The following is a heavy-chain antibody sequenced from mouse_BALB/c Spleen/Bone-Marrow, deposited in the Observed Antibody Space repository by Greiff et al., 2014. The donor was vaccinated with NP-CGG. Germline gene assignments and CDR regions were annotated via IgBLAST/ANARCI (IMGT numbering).Heavy chain of an antibody. CDR3: ASYYYGRSSFTY. V-gene: IGHV14-3*02. CDR2: IDPANGNT. J-gene: IGHJ3*01. D-gene: IGHD1-1*01. Sequence: VHVKQSGAELVKPGAPVKLSCTASGFNIKDTYMHWVRQRPEQGLEWIGRIDPANGNTKYDPKFQGKATITADTSSNTAYLQLSSLTSEDTAVYYCASYYYGRSSFTYWGQGTLVTVSA. CDR1: GFNIKDTY.